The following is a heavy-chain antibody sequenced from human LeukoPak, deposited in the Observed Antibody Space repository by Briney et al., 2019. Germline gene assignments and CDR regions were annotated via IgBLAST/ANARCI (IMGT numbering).Heavy chain of an antibody. Sequence: PXETLSXXXTVSGGSISSSTYYWGWIRQPPGKGLEWIGSIYYSGSTYYNPSLKSRVTISVDTSKNQFSLKLSSVTAADTAVYYCARQNYGDYVYAFDIWGQGTMVTVSS. D-gene: IGHD4-17*01. V-gene: IGHV4-39*01. CDR3: ARQNYGDYVYAFDI. J-gene: IGHJ3*02. CDR1: GGSISSSTYY. CDR2: IYYSGST.